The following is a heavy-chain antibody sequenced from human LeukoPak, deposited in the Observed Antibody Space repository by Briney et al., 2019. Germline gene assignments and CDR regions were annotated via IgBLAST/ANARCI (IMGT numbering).Heavy chain of an antibody. CDR1: GSPLHDLP. J-gene: IGHJ4*02. CDR2: FDPENAEI. V-gene: IGHV1-24*01. D-gene: IGHD3-3*01. CDR3: ATGGSDFWSGFDH. Sequence: ASVKVSCMLSGSPLHDLPIQWVRQAGTKGLEWMAGFDPENAEIVYAQKFQGGVPMTEDTSTDTAYLELPSLESEATALYYCATGGSDFWSGFDHWGQGTQVTVSS.